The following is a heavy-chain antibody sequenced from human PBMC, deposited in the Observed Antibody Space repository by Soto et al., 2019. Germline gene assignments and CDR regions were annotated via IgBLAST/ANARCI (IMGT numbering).Heavy chain of an antibody. J-gene: IGHJ6*02. CDR1: VETFGSND. CDR3: ARDSGRSDVVPAAISAMDV. CDR2: IIPMFGIA. V-gene: IGHV1-69*04. Sequence: SVKASCKDCVETFGSNDMKWVRQASGQGLEWMGRIIPMFGIASYAQNFQGRVTITADKSTSTAYMELSSLRSEDTAVYYCARDSGRSDVVPAAISAMDVWGQGTTVTVSS. D-gene: IGHD2-2*01.